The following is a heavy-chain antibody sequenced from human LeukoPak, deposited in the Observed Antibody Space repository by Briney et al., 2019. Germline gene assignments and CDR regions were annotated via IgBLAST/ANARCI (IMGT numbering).Heavy chain of an antibody. D-gene: IGHD3-10*01. CDR3: TRKSGGSQRKMDDWFDP. Sequence: GGSLRLSCAASGFTFSSYAMHWVRQAPDKGLEYVAVISNDGTYKYYGASVKGRFTISRDNSKNTLYLQMDSRRSEDTAVYSCTRKSGGSQRKMDDWFDPWGQGTLVIVSS. CDR2: ISNDGTYK. V-gene: IGHV3-30*04. CDR1: GFTFSSYA. J-gene: IGHJ5*02.